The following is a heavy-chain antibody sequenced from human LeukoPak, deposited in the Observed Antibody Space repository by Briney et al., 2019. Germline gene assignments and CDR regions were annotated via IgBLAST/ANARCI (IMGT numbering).Heavy chain of an antibody. CDR3: ARDRGSAVAGTGGVDY. J-gene: IGHJ4*02. CDR2: IYHSGST. D-gene: IGHD6-19*01. V-gene: IGHV4-38-2*02. Sequence: SETLSLTCTVSGYSISSGYYWGWIRPPPGKGLEWIGSIYHSGSTYYNPSLKGRVTISVDTSKNQFSLKLSSVTAADTAVYYCARDRGSAVAGTGGVDYWGQGTLVTVSS. CDR1: GYSISSGYY.